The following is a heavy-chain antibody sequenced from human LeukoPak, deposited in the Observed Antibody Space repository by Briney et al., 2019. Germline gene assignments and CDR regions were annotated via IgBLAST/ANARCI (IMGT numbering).Heavy chain of an antibody. CDR2: ISYDGSNK. CDR1: GFTFSSYG. CDR3: AKDLMISS. J-gene: IGHJ5*02. V-gene: IGHV3-30*18. D-gene: IGHD3-22*01. Sequence: PGRSLRLSCAASGFTFSSYGMHWVRQAPGKGLEWVAVISYDGSNKYYADSVKDRFTISRDNSKNTLYLQMNSLRAEDTAVYYCAKDLMISSWGQGTLVTVSS.